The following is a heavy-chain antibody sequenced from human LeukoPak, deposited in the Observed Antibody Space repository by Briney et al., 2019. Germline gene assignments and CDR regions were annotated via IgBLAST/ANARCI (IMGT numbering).Heavy chain of an antibody. J-gene: IGHJ5*02. Sequence: PSETLSLTCTVSGGSISSYYWSWIRQPAGKGLEWIGRIYTSGSTNYNPSLKSRVTMSVDTSKNQFSLKLSSVTAADTAVYYCARDRRSGPVAGATGWFDPWGQGTLVTVSS. D-gene: IGHD6-19*01. CDR3: ARDRRSGPVAGATGWFDP. V-gene: IGHV4-4*07. CDR1: GGSISSYY. CDR2: IYTSGST.